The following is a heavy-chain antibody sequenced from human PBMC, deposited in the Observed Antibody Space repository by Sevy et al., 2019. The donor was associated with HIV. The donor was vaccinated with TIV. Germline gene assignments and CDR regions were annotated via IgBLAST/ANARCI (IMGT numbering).Heavy chain of an antibody. Sequence: GGSLRLSCATSGFTFSTYSMNWVRQAPGKGLEWVSSISRSSTYIYYTDSVKGRFTLSRDNARNSLFLQMNSLRVDETAVYYCARDSGYTGYDWGQGTLVTVSS. CDR2: ISRSSTYI. D-gene: IGHD5-12*01. CDR3: ARDSGYTGYD. CDR1: GFTFSTYS. J-gene: IGHJ4*02. V-gene: IGHV3-21*01.